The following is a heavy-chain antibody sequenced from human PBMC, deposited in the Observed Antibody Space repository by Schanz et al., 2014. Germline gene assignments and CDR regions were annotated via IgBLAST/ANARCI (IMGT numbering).Heavy chain of an antibody. CDR1: GITFSSHS. V-gene: IGHV3-23*01. Sequence: EVQLLESGGGLVQPGGSLRLSCAASGITFSSHSFNWVRQAPGKGLEWVSAISGSGGSTYYADSVKGRFTISRDNSKNTLYLQMNSLRPEDTAVYYCAKYRGYYRVSGSYRELEYWGQGTLVTVSS. CDR2: ISGSGGST. D-gene: IGHD3-10*01. CDR3: AKYRGYYRVSGSYRELEY. J-gene: IGHJ4*02.